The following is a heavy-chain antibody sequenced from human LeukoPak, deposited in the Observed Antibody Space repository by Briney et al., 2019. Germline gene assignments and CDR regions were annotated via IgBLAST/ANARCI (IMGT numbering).Heavy chain of an antibody. J-gene: IGHJ4*02. V-gene: IGHV1-18*04. Sequence: ASVKVSCKTSGNTLNTYAITWVRQAPGEGLVWMGWISVNNGNTNYAQKLKGRVTMTTDKSTSTAYMELRSLRSDDTAMYYCTTGGAGFSRYEYWGQGTVVTVST. D-gene: IGHD6-19*01. CDR2: ISVNNGNT. CDR3: TTGGAGFSRYEY. CDR1: GNTLNTYA.